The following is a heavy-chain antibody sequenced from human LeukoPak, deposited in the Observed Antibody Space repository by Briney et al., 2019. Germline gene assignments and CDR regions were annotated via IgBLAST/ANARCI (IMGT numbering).Heavy chain of an antibody. CDR3: ARVWVGAGGFDY. Sequence: PGGSLRLSCTASPFTFSSYSLNWVRQAPGKGLEWVSSISTTSRYIYYADSVKGRFTISRDNAKNSLYLLMNSLRAEDTAVYYCARVWVGAGGFDYWGQGTLVTVSS. CDR1: PFTFSSYS. D-gene: IGHD1-26*01. J-gene: IGHJ4*02. V-gene: IGHV3-21*04. CDR2: ISTTSRYI.